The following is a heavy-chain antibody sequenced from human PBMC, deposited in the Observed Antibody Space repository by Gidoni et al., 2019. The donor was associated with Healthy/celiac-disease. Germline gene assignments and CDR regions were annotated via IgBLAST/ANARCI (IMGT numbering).Heavy chain of an antibody. D-gene: IGHD6-19*01. V-gene: IGHV4-31*03. CDR2: IYYSGST. CDR1: GGSISSGGYY. J-gene: IGHJ6*02. Sequence: QVQLHESAPGLVKPSQTLSLTCTVSGGSISSGGYYCSWIRQHPGKGLEWIGYIYYSGSTYYNPSLKSRVTISVDTSKNKFSLKLGSVTAADTAVYYCAREIAVAGLGAGYYGMDVWGQGTTVTVSS. CDR3: AREIAVAGLGAGYYGMDV.